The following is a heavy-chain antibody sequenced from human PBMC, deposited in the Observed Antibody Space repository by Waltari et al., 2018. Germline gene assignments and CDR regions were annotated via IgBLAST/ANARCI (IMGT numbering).Heavy chain of an antibody. V-gene: IGHV3-7*01. Sequence: EVQLVESGGGLVQPGGSLRVSCAASGFTFGSYWMTGVRQAPGKGLEWGANIKQDGTEKLYVDSVRGRFTISRDNAKKSLYLQMNTLRAEDTAVYYCVRGRGMDVWGQGTTVTVSS. CDR2: IKQDGTEK. CDR3: VRGRGMDV. J-gene: IGHJ6*02. CDR1: GFTFGSYW.